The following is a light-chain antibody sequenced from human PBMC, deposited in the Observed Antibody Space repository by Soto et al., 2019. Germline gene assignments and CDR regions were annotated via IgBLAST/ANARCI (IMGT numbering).Light chain of an antibody. Sequence: QSVLTQPPSVSGAPGQRVTISCTGSSSNIGAGYDVHWYQQLPGTAPKLLIYGNSNRPSGVPDRFSGSKSGTSASLAITGLRAEDGADYYCQSYDGSRSWVFGEGTKLTVL. CDR3: QSYDGSRSWV. V-gene: IGLV1-40*01. CDR2: GNS. J-gene: IGLJ3*02. CDR1: SSNIGAGYD.